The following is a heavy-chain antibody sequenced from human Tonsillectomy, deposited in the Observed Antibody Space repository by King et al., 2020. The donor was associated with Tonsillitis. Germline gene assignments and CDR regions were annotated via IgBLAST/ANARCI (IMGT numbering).Heavy chain of an antibody. CDR1: GYSISSGYY. CDR3: ARDAAAGDYFDY. J-gene: IGHJ4*02. Sequence: HVQLQESGPGLVKPSETLSLTCAVSGYSISSGYYWGWIRQPPGKGLEWIGSIYHSGSTHYNPSLKSRVTISVDTSKNQFSLKLSSVTAADTAVYYCARDAAAGDYFDYWGQGTLVTVSS. D-gene: IGHD6-13*01. CDR2: IYHSGST. V-gene: IGHV4-38-2*02.